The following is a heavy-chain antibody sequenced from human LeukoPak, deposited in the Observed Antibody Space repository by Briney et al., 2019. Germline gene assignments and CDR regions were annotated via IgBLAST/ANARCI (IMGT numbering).Heavy chain of an antibody. J-gene: IGHJ4*02. D-gene: IGHD2-2*02. CDR3: ARGDCGGTSCHKYFDY. CDR2: IWYDEGNR. CDR1: GFTFSTYG. Sequence: GGSLRLSCAASGFTFSTYGMHWVRQAPGKGLEWVAVIWYDEGNRYYADSVKGRFTISRDNSKNTLYLQMNSLRAEDTAVYYCARGDCGGTSCHKYFDYWGQGTLVTVSS. V-gene: IGHV3-33*01.